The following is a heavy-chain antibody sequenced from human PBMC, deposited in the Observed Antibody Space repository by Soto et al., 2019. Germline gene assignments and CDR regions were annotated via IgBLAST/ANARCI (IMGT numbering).Heavy chain of an antibody. CDR2: IYYSGST. CDR1: GGSISSYY. CDR3: ARDRGGITLSSKPLGEWFDP. Sequence: PSETLSLTCTVSGGSISSYYWSWIRQPPGKGLEWIGYIYYSGSTNYNPSLKSRVTISVDTSKNQFSLKLSSVTAADTAVYYCARDRGGITLSSKPLGEWFDPWGQGTLVTVSS. V-gene: IGHV4-59*12. J-gene: IGHJ5*02. D-gene: IGHD3-16*01.